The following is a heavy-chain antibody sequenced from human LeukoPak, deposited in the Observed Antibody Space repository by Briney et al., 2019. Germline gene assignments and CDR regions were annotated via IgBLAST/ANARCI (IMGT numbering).Heavy chain of an antibody. CDR2: IYYSGST. CDR3: ARLRTAAAGFDY. J-gene: IGHJ4*02. Sequence: SETLSLTCTVSGDPFSGYYWSWLRQPPGKGLEWIGYIYYSGSTNYNPSLNSRVTLSVDTSKNQFSLNLVSVTAADTAVYFCARLRTAAAGFDYWGQGTLVTVSS. V-gene: IGHV4-59*01. CDR1: GDPFSGYY. D-gene: IGHD6-13*01.